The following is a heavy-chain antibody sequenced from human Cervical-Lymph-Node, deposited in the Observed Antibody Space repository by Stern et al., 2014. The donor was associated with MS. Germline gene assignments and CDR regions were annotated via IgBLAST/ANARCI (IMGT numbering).Heavy chain of an antibody. Sequence: EVQLEESGGGLVQPGGSLKLSCAASGFTFSGSAMHWVRQASGKGLEWVGRIRSKANSYATAYAASVKGRFTISRDDSKNTAYLQMNSLKTEDTAVYYCTAGSGSYGLWGQGTLVTVSS. CDR3: TAGSGSYGL. CDR1: GFTFSGSA. CDR2: IRSKANSYAT. V-gene: IGHV3-73*01. D-gene: IGHD1-26*01. J-gene: IGHJ4*02.